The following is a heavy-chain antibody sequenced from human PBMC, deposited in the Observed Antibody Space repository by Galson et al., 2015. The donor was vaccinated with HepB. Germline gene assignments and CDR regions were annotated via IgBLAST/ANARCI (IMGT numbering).Heavy chain of an antibody. J-gene: IGHJ3*02. D-gene: IGHD3-22*01. CDR3: ARSKVQSGRLMIVVVNAFDI. CDR1: GFTFSSYT. Sequence: SLRLSCAASGFTFSSYTMSWVRQAPGKGLEWLSYINSGSNVIYYADSVKGRFTISRDNSKNTLYLQMNTLRAEDTAVYYCARSKVQSGRLMIVVVNAFDIWGQGTMVTVSS. V-gene: IGHV3-23*03. CDR2: INSGSNVI.